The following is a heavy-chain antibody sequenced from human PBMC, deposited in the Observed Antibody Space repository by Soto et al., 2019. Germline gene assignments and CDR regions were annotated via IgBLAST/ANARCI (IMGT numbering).Heavy chain of an antibody. Sequence: PGGSLRLSCAASGFTFSSYAMHWVRQAPGKGLEWVAVIWDDGSNKNYADSVKGRFTISRDNSKNTLYLQMNSLRAEDTAVYYCAREFWSGPFDYWGQGTLVTVSS. D-gene: IGHD3-3*01. CDR1: GFTFSSYA. CDR2: IWDDGSNK. J-gene: IGHJ4*02. V-gene: IGHV3-33*08. CDR3: AREFWSGPFDY.